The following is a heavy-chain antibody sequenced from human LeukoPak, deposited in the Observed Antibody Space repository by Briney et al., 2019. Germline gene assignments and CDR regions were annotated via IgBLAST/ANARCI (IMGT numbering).Heavy chain of an antibody. V-gene: IGHV4-59*08. CDR1: GGSISSYY. Sequence: SETLSLTCTVSGGSISSYYWSWIRQPPGKGLEWIGYIYYSGSTYYNPSLKSRVTISVDTSKNQSSLKLSSVTAADTAVYYCARHMILVATTSGAIDIWGQGTMVTVSS. D-gene: IGHD1-26*01. CDR2: IYYSGST. J-gene: IGHJ3*02. CDR3: ARHMILVATTSGAIDI.